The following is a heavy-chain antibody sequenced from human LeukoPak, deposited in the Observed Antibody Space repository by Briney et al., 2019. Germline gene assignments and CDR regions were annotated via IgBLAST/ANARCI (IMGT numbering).Heavy chain of an antibody. CDR1: GFTFSSYG. Sequence: AGGSLRLSCAASGFTFSSYGMSWVRQAPGKGLEWVSAISGSGGSTYYADSVKGRFTISRDNSKNTLYLQMNSLRAEDTAVYYCAKDDFVFGSSGYYVDYWGLGTLVTVSS. V-gene: IGHV3-23*01. J-gene: IGHJ4*02. D-gene: IGHD3-22*01. CDR3: AKDDFVFGSSGYYVDY. CDR2: ISGSGGST.